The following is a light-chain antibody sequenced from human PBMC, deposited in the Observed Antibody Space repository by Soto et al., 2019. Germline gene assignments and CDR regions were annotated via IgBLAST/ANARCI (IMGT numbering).Light chain of an antibody. CDR2: DAS. Sequence: EIVLTQSPATLSLSPGERATLSCRASQSVSTYLAWYQQKPGQAPRLLIYDASNTATGIPARFSGSGSGTDSTLTVSSLEPEDAAVYYCQQRSNWPPTFGQGTEVEIK. CDR1: QSVSTY. V-gene: IGKV3-11*01. CDR3: QQRSNWPPT. J-gene: IGKJ1*01.